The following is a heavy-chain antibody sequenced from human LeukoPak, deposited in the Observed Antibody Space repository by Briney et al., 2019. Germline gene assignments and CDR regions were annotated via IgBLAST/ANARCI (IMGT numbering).Heavy chain of an antibody. CDR3: ARMLVYNSGGEAFDC. V-gene: IGHV3-43*01. Sequence: SGGSLRLSCAASGFTFDDYTMHWVRQAPGKGLEWVSLISWDGGTRYYADSVKGRFTISRDNSKNSLYLQMNSLRAEDTAVYYCARMLVYNSGGEAFDCWGQGTLVTVSS. CDR2: ISWDGGTR. CDR1: GFTFDDYT. D-gene: IGHD3-10*01. J-gene: IGHJ4*02.